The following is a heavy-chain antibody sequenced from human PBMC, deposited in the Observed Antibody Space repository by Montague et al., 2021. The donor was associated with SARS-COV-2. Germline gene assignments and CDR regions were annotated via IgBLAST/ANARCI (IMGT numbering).Heavy chain of an antibody. J-gene: IGHJ6*02. V-gene: IGHV4-34*01. Sequence: SETLSLTYAVYGGSFSNYYWSWIRQPPGKGLEWIGEINHSGSTNYNSSLKSRVTVSVDTSENQFSLNLSSVTAADTAVYYCARAPPLYIAPSGAMDVWGQGTTVTVSS. CDR2: INHSGST. D-gene: IGHD1-14*01. CDR1: GGSFSNYY. CDR3: ARAPPLYIAPSGAMDV.